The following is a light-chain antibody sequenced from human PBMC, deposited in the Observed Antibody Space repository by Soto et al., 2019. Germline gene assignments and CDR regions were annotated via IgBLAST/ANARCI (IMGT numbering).Light chain of an antibody. Sequence: QSVLTQPPSASGSPGQSVTISCTGTSSDVGGYNYVSWFQQHPGKAPKLMIYEVSKRPSGVPGRFSGSKSGNTASLTVSGLQAEDEADYYCNSYAGSNPWVFGVGTTLTVL. J-gene: IGLJ3*02. CDR1: SSDVGGYNY. CDR3: NSYAGSNPWV. CDR2: EVS. V-gene: IGLV2-8*01.